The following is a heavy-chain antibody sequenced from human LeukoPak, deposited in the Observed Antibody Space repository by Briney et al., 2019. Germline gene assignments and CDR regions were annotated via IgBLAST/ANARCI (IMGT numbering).Heavy chain of an antibody. J-gene: IGHJ4*02. CDR2: IYTSGST. CDR1: GGSISSYY. CDR3: ARAPYYYGSGTSRFDY. D-gene: IGHD3-10*01. V-gene: IGHV4-4*07. Sequence: SETLSLTCTVSGGSISSYYWSWIRQPAGKGLEWIGRIYTSGSTNYNPSLKSRVTMSVDTSKNQFSLKLSSVTAADTAVYYCARAPYYYGSGTSRFDYWGQGTLVTVSS.